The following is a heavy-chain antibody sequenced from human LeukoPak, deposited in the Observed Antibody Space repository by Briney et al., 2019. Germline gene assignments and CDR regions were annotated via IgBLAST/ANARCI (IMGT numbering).Heavy chain of an antibody. D-gene: IGHD1-26*01. CDR3: ARDRGGSYVDY. V-gene: IGHV1-2*06. Sequence: ASVKVSCKASGYTFTGYYIHWVRQATGHGLEWMGRLNPDNFDTNYAQRFQGRVTMTRDTSIRTVYMELSSLRSDDTAIYYCARDRGGSYVDYWGQGTLVTVSS. CDR2: LNPDNFDT. CDR1: GYTFTGYY. J-gene: IGHJ4*02.